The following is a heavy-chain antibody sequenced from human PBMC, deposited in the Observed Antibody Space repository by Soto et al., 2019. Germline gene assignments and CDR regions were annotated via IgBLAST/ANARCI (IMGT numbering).Heavy chain of an antibody. CDR1: GGTFSSYA. V-gene: IGHV1-69*01. CDR2: IIPIFGTA. Sequence: QVQLVQSGAEVKKPGSSVKVSCKASGGTFSSYAISWVRQAPGQGLEWMGGIIPIFGTANYAQKFQGRVTITEDESPSTASMELSSVRSGDTAGYCWARCIAASAGCFDPWGQGPLVTVSS. CDR3: ARCIAASAGCFDP. D-gene: IGHD6-13*01. J-gene: IGHJ5*02.